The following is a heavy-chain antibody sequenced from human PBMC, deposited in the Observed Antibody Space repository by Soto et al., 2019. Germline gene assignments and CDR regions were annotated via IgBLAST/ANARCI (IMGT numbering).Heavy chain of an antibody. CDR3: NSRKVGIHITGERLTH. CDR2: LYPSGGHT. J-gene: IGHJ4*02. V-gene: IGHV1-46*01. D-gene: IGHD3-16*01. CDR1: GFTLSSDQIHY. Sequence: QVQLVQSGAEVKKPGASVKLSCTASGFTLSSDQIHYLHWVRQAPGQGLEWMGLLYPSGGHTDYAPEFKERITQYRYASTTQDSMDLYSETSQDKPGYYRNSRKVGIHITGERLTHWGQGTPVTVS.